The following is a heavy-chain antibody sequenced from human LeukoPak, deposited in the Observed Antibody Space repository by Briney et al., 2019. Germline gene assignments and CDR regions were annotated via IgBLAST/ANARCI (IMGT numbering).Heavy chain of an antibody. CDR2: INPDSGGT. CDR3: ARGIVGATDLDY. V-gene: IGHV1-2*06. CDR1: GYTFTGYY. Sequence: ASVKVSCKASGYTFTGYYMQWVRQAPGQGLEWMGRINPDSGGTNYAQKLQDRVTMTRDTSITTAYMELSSLRYDDTAVYYCARGIVGATDLDYWGQETLVTVSS. D-gene: IGHD1-26*01. J-gene: IGHJ4*02.